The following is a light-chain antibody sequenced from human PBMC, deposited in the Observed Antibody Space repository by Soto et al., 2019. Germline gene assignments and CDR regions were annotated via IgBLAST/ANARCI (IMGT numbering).Light chain of an antibody. CDR3: QQYVSSPRT. J-gene: IGKJ1*01. CDR2: GAS. CDR1: QSVSSSY. Sequence: EIVLTQSPGTLSLSPGERATLSCRASQSVSSSYLAWYQQKLGQAPRLLIYGASSRATGIPDRFSGSGYGTDFTLTISRLEPEDFAVYYCQQYVSSPRTFGQGTKVEIK. V-gene: IGKV3-20*01.